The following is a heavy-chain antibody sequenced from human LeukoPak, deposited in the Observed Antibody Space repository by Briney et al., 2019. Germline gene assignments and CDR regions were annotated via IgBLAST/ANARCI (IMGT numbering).Heavy chain of an antibody. Sequence: ASVKVSRKASGYTFTGYYMHWVRQAPGQGLEWMGWIDPNSGGTNYAQKFQGRVTMTRDTSISTAYMELSRLRSDDTAVYYCAAGYCGGDCFPLDYWGQGTLVTVSS. CDR3: AAGYCGGDCFPLDY. V-gene: IGHV1-2*02. J-gene: IGHJ4*02. CDR2: IDPNSGGT. D-gene: IGHD2-21*02. CDR1: GYTFTGYY.